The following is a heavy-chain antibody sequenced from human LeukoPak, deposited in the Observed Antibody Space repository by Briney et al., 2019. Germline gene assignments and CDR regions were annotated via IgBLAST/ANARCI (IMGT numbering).Heavy chain of an antibody. D-gene: IGHD2-15*01. Sequence: SETLSLTCAVYGGSFSGYYWSWIRQPPGKGLEWIGEINHSGSTNYNPSLKSRVTVSVDTSKNQFSLKLSSVTAADTAVYYCARVLGSSPLDWGQGTLVTVSS. CDR3: ARVLGSSPLD. CDR2: INHSGST. CDR1: GGSFSGYY. V-gene: IGHV4-34*01. J-gene: IGHJ4*02.